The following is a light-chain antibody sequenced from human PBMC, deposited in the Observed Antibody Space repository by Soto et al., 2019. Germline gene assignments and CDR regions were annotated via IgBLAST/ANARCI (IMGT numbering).Light chain of an antibody. Sequence: QSALTQPASVSGSPGQSITISCTGTSSDVGGYNYVSWYQQHPGKAPKLMIYDVTNRPSGVSNRFSGSKSGNTASLTISGLQDEDEADDYCSSYTSSSTIVVFGGGTQLTVL. CDR3: SSYTSSSTIVV. CDR1: SSDVGGYNY. V-gene: IGLV2-14*01. CDR2: DVT. J-gene: IGLJ2*01.